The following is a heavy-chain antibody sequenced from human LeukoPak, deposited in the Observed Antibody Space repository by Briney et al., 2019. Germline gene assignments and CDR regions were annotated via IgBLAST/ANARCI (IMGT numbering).Heavy chain of an antibody. CDR1: GFTFSSYA. CDR3: SRGRYGDYSRSGYYYGMDV. J-gene: IGHJ6*02. Sequence: GGSLRLSCVASGFTFSSYAMHWVRQAPGKGLEWVADIAFDGSNALYADSVKGRFTISRDISKSTLYLEMNSLKAEDSAIYYCSRGRYGDYSRSGYYYGMDVWGQGTTVTVSS. CDR2: IAFDGSNA. D-gene: IGHD4-17*01. V-gene: IGHV3-30-3*01.